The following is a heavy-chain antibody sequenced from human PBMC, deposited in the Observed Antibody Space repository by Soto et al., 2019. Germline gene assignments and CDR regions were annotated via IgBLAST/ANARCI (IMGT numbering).Heavy chain of an antibody. CDR1: GVSLTSGKG. V-gene: IGHV4-4*01. Sequence: XASLSLTCAVSGVSLTSGKGWTWFRQSPQRGLEYIGEIFHDGTANYYPSFERRVAMSVDTSRNQFSLKLTSVTAADTAVYFCARLVYDTRLNYMYFDFWGPGTLVTVS. CDR2: IFHDGTA. J-gene: IGHJ4*02. D-gene: IGHD3-10*01. CDR3: ARLVYDTRLNYMYFDF.